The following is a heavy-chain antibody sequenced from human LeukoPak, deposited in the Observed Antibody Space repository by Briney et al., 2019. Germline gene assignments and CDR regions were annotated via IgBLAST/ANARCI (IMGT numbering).Heavy chain of an antibody. D-gene: IGHD3-3*01. CDR1: GFTFSSYG. J-gene: IGHJ4*02. CDR3: AKDIGAYFDY. Sequence: PGGSLRLSCAASGFTFSSYGMHWVRQAPGEGLEWVAVISYDGSDKFYADSVKGRFTISRDNSKNTLYLQMNSLKAEDTAVYYCAKDIGAYFDYWGQGTLVTVSS. CDR2: ISYDGSDK. V-gene: IGHV3-30*18.